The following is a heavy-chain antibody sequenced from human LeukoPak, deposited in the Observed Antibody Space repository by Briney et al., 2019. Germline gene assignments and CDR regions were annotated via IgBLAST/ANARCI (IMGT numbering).Heavy chain of an antibody. J-gene: IGHJ4*02. CDR1: GGSISSSSYY. D-gene: IGHD6-13*01. CDR3: ARSGWGNNSWYY. V-gene: IGHV4-39*01. CDR2: LYSGGST. Sequence: PSETLSLTCKVSGGSISSSSYYWGRIRQPPGKGLEWIGSLYSGGSTYYNPSLKSRVTISVDTSKNQFSLKLSSVTAADTAVYYCARSGWGNNSWYYWGQGTLVTVSS.